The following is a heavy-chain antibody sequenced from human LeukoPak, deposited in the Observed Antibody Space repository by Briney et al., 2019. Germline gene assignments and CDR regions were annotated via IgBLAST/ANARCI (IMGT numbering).Heavy chain of an antibody. CDR1: GGSISTYY. D-gene: IGHD1-7*01. CDR3: ARHTRTGTSFDY. V-gene: IGHV4-59*08. Sequence: SETLSLTCTSSGGSISTYYWSWIRQPPGKGLEWVGYIYYIGSTNYTPSLKRRATISVDTSKNQFSLMLSSVTAADTAVYYCARHTRTGTSFDYWGQGTLVTVSS. J-gene: IGHJ4*02. CDR2: IYYIGST.